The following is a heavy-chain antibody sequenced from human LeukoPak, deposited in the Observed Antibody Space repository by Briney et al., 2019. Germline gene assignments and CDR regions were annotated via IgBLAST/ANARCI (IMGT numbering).Heavy chain of an antibody. CDR2: IYYSGST. V-gene: IGHV4-39*07. J-gene: IGHJ5*02. Sequence: SETLSLTCTVSGGSISSSSYYWGWIRQPPGKGLEWIGSIYYSGSTYYNPSLKSRVTISVDTSKNQFSLKLSSVTAADTAVYYCARVSIGGPRVVPAVRRLKTYNWFDPWGQGTLVTVSS. CDR1: GGSISSSSYY. CDR3: ARVSIGGPRVVPAVRRLKTYNWFDP. D-gene: IGHD2-2*01.